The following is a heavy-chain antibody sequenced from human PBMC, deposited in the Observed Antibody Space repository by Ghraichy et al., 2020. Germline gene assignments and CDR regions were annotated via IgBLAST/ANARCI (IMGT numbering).Heavy chain of an antibody. Sequence: GGSLRLSCAASGFTFSSYAMHWVRQAPGKGLEYVSAISSNGGSTYYANSVKGRFTISRDNSKNTLYLQMGSLRAEDMAVYYCAREHPHGDYYDSSGYSGPTYFDYWGQGTLVTVSS. V-gene: IGHV3-64*01. CDR1: GFTFSSYA. J-gene: IGHJ4*02. CDR2: ISSNGGST. D-gene: IGHD3-22*01. CDR3: AREHPHGDYYDSSGYSGPTYFDY.